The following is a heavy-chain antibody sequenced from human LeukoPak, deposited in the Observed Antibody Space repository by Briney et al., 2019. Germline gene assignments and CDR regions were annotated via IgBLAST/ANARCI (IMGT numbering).Heavy chain of an antibody. D-gene: IGHD3-10*01. CDR3: ARDTNYYGSGSYYNGRGVYYYGMDV. J-gene: IGHJ6*02. CDR2: IYSGGST. V-gene: IGHV3-66*01. Sequence: PGGSLRLSCAASGFTVSSNYMSWVRQAPGKGLEWVSVIYSGGSTYYADSVKGRFTISRDNSKNTLYLQMNSLRVEDTAVYYCARDTNYYGSGSYYNGRGVYYYGMDVWGQGTTVTVSS. CDR1: GFTVSSNY.